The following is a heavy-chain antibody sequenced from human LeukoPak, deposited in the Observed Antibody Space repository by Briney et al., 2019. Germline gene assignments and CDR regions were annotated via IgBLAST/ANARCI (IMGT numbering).Heavy chain of an antibody. D-gene: IGHD6-6*01. Sequence: SETLSLTCNVSGASINTYYWSWIRQSAGGGLEFIGRVYTSGSPDYNPSLKSRVAMSADTSKNQFSLKLRSVTAADTALYFCARVGGPVPAALEDAFDLWGQGILVTVSS. V-gene: IGHV4-4*07. J-gene: IGHJ3*01. CDR2: VYTSGSP. CDR1: GASINTYY. CDR3: ARVGGPVPAALEDAFDL.